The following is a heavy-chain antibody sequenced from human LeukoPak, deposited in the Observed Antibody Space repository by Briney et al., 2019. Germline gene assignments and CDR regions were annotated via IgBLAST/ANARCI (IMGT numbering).Heavy chain of an antibody. V-gene: IGHV1-18*01. CDR2: ISLDSGNT. D-gene: IGHD2-2*01. J-gene: IGHJ4*02. CDR1: GYTFANYG. Sequence: ASVKVSCKASGYTFANYGINWVRQAPGQGLEWMGWISLDSGNTGYAQRVQGRVTPTTDTSTSTAYMELRSLRSDDTAVYFCARVTYLRPYQLDYWGQGTLVSISS. CDR3: ARVTYLRPYQLDY.